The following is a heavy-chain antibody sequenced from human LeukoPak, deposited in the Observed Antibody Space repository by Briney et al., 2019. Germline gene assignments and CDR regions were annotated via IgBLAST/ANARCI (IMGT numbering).Heavy chain of an antibody. D-gene: IGHD3-10*01. CDR1: GYTFTGYY. V-gene: IGHV1-2*02. CDR2: INPNSGGT. J-gene: IGHJ5*02. Sequence: ASVKVSCKASGYTFTGYYMHWVRQAPGQGREWMGWINPNSGGTKYAQKLQGRVTMHRDTSVSTTYMELSSLRSDETAVYYCARAGWFGELGWFDPWGQGALVTISS. CDR3: ARAGWFGELGWFDP.